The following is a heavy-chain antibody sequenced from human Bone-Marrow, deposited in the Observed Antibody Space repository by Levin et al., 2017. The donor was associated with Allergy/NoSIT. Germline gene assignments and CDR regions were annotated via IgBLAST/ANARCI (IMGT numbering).Heavy chain of an antibody. J-gene: IGHJ4*02. CDR2: IIDIGANT. CDR3: AKSGAGWCRGTPCKLDS. D-gene: IGHD2-8*01. Sequence: PGGSLRLSCATSGFTFSAYAMIWVRQSPGKGLEWVSIIDIGANTYIADSVKGRFTTSRDNSRDTLYLQMNSLKVEDTAVYYCAKSGAGWCRGTPCKLDSWGQGTLVTVSS. V-gene: IGHV3-23*01. CDR1: GFTFSAYA.